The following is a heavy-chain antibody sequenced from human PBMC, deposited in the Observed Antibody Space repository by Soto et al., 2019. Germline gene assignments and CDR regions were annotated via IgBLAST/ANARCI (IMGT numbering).Heavy chain of an antibody. J-gene: IGHJ6*03. Sequence: GGSLRLSCAASGFTFSSYAMSWVRQAPGKGLEWVSAISGSGGSTYYADSVKGRFAISRDNSKNTLYLQMNSLRAVDTAVYYCAKRYYDFWSGYYTDYYMDVWGKGTTVTVSS. CDR3: AKRYYDFWSGYYTDYYMDV. D-gene: IGHD3-3*01. V-gene: IGHV3-23*01. CDR2: ISGSGGST. CDR1: GFTFSSYA.